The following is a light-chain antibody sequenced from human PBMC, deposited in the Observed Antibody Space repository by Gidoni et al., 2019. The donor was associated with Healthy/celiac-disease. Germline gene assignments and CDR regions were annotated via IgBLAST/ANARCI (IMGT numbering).Light chain of an antibody. J-gene: IGKJ1*01. Sequence: EIVFTQSPATLSLSPGERATLSCRASQSVSSYLAWYQQKPGQAPRLLIYDASNRATGIPARFSGSGSGTEFTLTISSLEPEDFAVYYCQQRSNWRWTFGQGTKVEIK. CDR2: DAS. CDR3: QQRSNWRWT. V-gene: IGKV3-11*01. CDR1: QSVSSY.